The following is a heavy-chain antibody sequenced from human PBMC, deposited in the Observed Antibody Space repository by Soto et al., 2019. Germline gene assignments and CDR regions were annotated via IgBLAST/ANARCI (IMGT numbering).Heavy chain of an antibody. Sequence: GASVKVSCKASGYTFTGYYMHWVRQAPGQGLEWMGWINPNSGGTNYAQKFQGRVTMTRDTSISTAYMELSRLRSDDTAVYYCARLAGIINQLRSFDWLLEPLDYWGQGTLVTVSS. CDR3: ARLAGIINQLRSFDWLLEPLDY. D-gene: IGHD3-9*01. V-gene: IGHV1-2*02. CDR2: INPNSGGT. CDR1: GYTFTGYY. J-gene: IGHJ4*02.